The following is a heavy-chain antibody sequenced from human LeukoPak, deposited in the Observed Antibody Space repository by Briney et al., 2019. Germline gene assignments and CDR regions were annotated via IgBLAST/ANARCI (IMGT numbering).Heavy chain of an antibody. CDR3: SRGSDESKTGDY. CDR1: GGSFSHYY. V-gene: IGHV4-34*01. D-gene: IGHD6-25*01. J-gene: IGHJ4*02. CDR2: IHPSGST. Sequence: SETLSLTCAIYGGSFSHYYWSWIRQPPGKGLEWVEEIHPSGSTSFNPSLESRVSISKDTSNNQFSLKLTSVTAADTAVYYCSRGSDESKTGDYWGQGTLVTVSS.